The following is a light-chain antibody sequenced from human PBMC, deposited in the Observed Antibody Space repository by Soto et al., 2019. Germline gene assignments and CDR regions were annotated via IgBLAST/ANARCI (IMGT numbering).Light chain of an antibody. Sequence: EIVMTQSPASLSVSPGDGATLSCRASQSVASNVAWYQQKPGQGPRLLIHGASTRAAGVPARFSGSGSGTDFTLTISSLQSEDFAVYYCQQYHNWPLMYTFGQGTKLEIK. J-gene: IGKJ2*01. CDR3: QQYHNWPLMYT. V-gene: IGKV3-15*01. CDR1: QSVASN. CDR2: GAS.